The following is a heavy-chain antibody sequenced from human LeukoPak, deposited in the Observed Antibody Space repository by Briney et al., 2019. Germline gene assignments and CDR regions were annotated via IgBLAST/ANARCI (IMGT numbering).Heavy chain of an antibody. D-gene: IGHD2/OR15-2a*01. CDR1: GLTFSSHG. J-gene: IGHJ4*02. Sequence: PGGTLRLSCAASGLTFSSHGMSRVRQAPGKGLEWVSAISGSGGSTYYADSVKGRFTISRDNSKNTLFLQMNSLRAEDTAVYYCAKDSAKKYDDYWGQGTLVTVSS. V-gene: IGHV3-23*01. CDR3: AKDSAKKYDDY. CDR2: ISGSGGST.